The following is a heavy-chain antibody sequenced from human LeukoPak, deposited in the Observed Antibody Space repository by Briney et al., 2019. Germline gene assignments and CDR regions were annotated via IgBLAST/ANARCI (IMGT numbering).Heavy chain of an antibody. CDR1: GYTFTDYY. J-gene: IGHJ4*02. V-gene: IGHV1-2*02. CDR3: ARSRLAAAGTYFDY. D-gene: IGHD6-13*01. CDR2: INPTTGGT. Sequence: ASVKVSCKASGYTFTDYYIHWVRPAPGQGLEWLGWINPTTGGTHYAQKFQGRVTMTRDTSITTAYMDLSRLRPDDTAVFSCARSRLAAAGTYFDYWGQGTLLTVSS.